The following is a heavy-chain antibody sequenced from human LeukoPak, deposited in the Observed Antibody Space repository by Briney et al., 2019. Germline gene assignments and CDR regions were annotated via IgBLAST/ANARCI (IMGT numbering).Heavy chain of an antibody. CDR3: ARHRDGSLDY. Sequence: GGSLRLSCAASGFTYSNYWMAWVRQAPGKGPEWVANIKQDESEKYYVDSVKGRFTISRDNAKNSLYLQMNSLRSEDTALYYCARHRDGSLDYWGQGTLVTVSS. D-gene: IGHD5-24*01. V-gene: IGHV3-7*05. CDR1: GFTYSNYW. CDR2: IKQDESEK. J-gene: IGHJ4*02.